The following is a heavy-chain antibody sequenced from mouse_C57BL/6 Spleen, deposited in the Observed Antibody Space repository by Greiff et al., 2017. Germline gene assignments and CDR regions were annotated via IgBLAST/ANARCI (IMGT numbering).Heavy chain of an antibody. D-gene: IGHD1-1*01. Sequence: VKLVESGAELVRPGASVTLSCKASGYTFTDYEMHWVKQTPVHGLAWIGAIDPETGGTAYNQKFKGKAILTADKSSSTAYMELRSLTSEDSAVYYCTRGLDYYGSSPWFADWGQGTLVTVSA. CDR1: GYTFTDYE. CDR3: TRGLDYYGSSPWFAD. J-gene: IGHJ3*01. V-gene: IGHV1-15*01. CDR2: IDPETGGT.